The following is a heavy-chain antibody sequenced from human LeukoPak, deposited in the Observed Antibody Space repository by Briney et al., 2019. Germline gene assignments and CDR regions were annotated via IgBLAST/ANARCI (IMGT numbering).Heavy chain of an antibody. J-gene: IGHJ4*02. CDR3: AREIGSDGYNYVDH. CDR2: IYYSGST. V-gene: IGHV4-59*01. CDR1: GGSISSYY. Sequence: PSETLSLTCTVSGGSISSYYWSWIRQPPGKGLEWIGYIYYSGSTSYNPSLKSRVTITVDVSKNQFSLKLNSVTAADSAVYYCAREIGSDGYNYVDHWGQGTLVTVSS. D-gene: IGHD5-24*01.